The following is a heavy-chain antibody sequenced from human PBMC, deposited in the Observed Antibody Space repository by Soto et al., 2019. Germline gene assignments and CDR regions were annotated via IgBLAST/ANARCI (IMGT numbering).Heavy chain of an antibody. CDR3: ARLSGSNYYTVAY. CDR2: INHSGSF. D-gene: IGHD1-26*01. V-gene: IGHV4-34*01. J-gene: IGHJ4*02. Sequence: PSETLSLTCAFYGGSFSDYYWSWIRQPPGKGLEWIGEINHSGSFNYNPSLKSRVTISVDTPKNQFSLKLSSMTAADTAVYYCARLSGSNYYTVAYWGQGILVTVSS. CDR1: GGSFSDYY.